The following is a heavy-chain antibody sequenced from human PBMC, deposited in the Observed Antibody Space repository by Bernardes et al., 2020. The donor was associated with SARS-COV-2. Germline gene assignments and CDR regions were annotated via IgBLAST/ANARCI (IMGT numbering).Heavy chain of an antibody. J-gene: IGHJ4*02. Sequence: GGSLRLSRAASGFIYSDCWMHWVRQAPGKGLEWVARIKEDGSETYYLDAVKGRFTISRDNARNSLFLQMNSLRTDDTAMYYCAREYDSGDKIDSWGQGTLVTVSS. CDR1: GFIYSDCW. D-gene: IGHD4-17*01. V-gene: IGHV3-7*01. CDR2: IKEDGSET. CDR3: AREYDSGDKIDS.